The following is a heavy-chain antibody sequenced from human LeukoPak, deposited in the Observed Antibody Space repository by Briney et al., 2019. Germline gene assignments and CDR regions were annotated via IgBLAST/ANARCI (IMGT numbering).Heavy chain of an antibody. CDR3: ARRTYYYDSSGYLDY. J-gene: IGHJ4*02. V-gene: IGHV4-38-2*01. Sequence: PSETLSLTCAVSGYSIRSGYYWGWIRQPPGKGLEWIGSTYHSGSTYYNPSLKSRVTISVDTSKNQFSLKLSSVTAADTAVYYCARRTYYYDSSGYLDYWGQGTLVTVSS. CDR1: GYSIRSGYY. D-gene: IGHD3-22*01. CDR2: TYHSGST.